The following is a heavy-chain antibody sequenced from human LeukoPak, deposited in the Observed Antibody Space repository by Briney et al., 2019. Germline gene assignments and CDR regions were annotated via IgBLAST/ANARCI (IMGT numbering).Heavy chain of an antibody. CDR3: ANLRGPAWFFAY. V-gene: IGHV4-4*07. Sequence: KPSETLSLTCTVSGDSISGFYWSWIRQPAGKGLEWIGRIYTSGSTDYNPSLKSRVTMSVDTSKNQFSLILTSVAATATAVYYCANLRGPAWFFAYWGQETLVTVS. J-gene: IGHJ4*02. CDR1: GDSISGFY. D-gene: IGHD3-9*01. CDR2: IYTSGST.